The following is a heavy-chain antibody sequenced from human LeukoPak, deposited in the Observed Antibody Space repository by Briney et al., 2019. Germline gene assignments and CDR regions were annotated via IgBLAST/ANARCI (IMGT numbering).Heavy chain of an antibody. CDR2: IKQDGSEK. J-gene: IGHJ4*02. CDR3: ARGGPDSSDYSSLFDY. CDR1: GFTFSYYW. V-gene: IGHV3-7*02. D-gene: IGHD3-22*01. Sequence: GGSLRLSCAASGFTFSYYWMGWVRQAPGKGLEWVANIKQDGSEKYYVDSVKGRFTISRDNAKNTLHLQMTSLRAEDTAVYYCARGGPDSSDYSSLFDYWGRGILVTVSS.